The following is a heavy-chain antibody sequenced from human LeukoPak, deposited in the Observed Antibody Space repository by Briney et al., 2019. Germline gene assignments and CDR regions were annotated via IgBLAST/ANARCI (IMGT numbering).Heavy chain of an antibody. Sequence: SETLSLTCTVSGGSISSYYWSWIRQPAGKGLEWIGRIYTSGSTNYNPSLKSRVTMSVDTSKNQFSPKLSSVTAADTAVYYCARDGYYDSSGYYYISDYWGQGTLVTVSS. CDR2: IYTSGST. V-gene: IGHV4-4*07. CDR1: GGSISSYY. CDR3: ARDGYYDSSGYYYISDY. D-gene: IGHD3-22*01. J-gene: IGHJ4*02.